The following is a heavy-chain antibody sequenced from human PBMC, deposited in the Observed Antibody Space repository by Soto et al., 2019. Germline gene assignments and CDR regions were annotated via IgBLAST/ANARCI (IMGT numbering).Heavy chain of an antibody. V-gene: IGHV4-4*02. CDR1: GGSISSSNW. CDR2: IYHSGST. Sequence: SETLSLTCAVSGGSISSSNWWSWVRQPPGKGLEWIGEIYHSGSTNYNPPLKSRVTVSVDKSKNQFSLKLSSVTAADAAVYYCARTLRGRGVKYFDDWGQGTLVTVSS. J-gene: IGHJ4*02. CDR3: ARTLRGRGVKYFDD. D-gene: IGHD3-10*01.